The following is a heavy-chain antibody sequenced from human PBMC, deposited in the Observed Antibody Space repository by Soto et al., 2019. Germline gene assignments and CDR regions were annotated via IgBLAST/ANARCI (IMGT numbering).Heavy chain of an antibody. CDR3: TRGRYSSGWRDYYYFGLDV. J-gene: IGHJ6*02. D-gene: IGHD6-19*01. Sequence: KPSETLSLTCAVYGGSFSSYYWNLIRQSPGKGLEWIGEVNHSGSTNYNPSLKSRVTLSVDTSKNQFSLRLTSVTAADTGIYYCTRGRYSSGWRDYYYFGLDVWGQGTTVTVSS. V-gene: IGHV4-34*01. CDR1: GGSFSSYY. CDR2: VNHSGST.